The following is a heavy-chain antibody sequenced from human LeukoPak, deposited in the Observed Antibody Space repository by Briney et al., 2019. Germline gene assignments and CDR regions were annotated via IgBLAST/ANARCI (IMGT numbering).Heavy chain of an antibody. CDR2: IYDGGST. D-gene: IGHD6-6*01. J-gene: IGHJ4*02. Sequence: GGSLRLSCAASGFPFTTYAMGWVRQAPGKGLEWVSLIYDGGSTYYADSVKGRFTISRDNSENTLFLQMNSLRVEDTAVYYCAREDSSSSGIIDYWGQGTLVTVSS. CDR3: AREDSSSSGIIDY. V-gene: IGHV3-66*01. CDR1: GFPFTTYA.